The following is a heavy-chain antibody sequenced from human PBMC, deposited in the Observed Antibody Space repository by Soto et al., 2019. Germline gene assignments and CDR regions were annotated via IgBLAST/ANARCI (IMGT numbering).Heavy chain of an antibody. CDR2: INHSGST. J-gene: IGHJ3*02. CDR1: GGSFSGYY. CDR3: ARTPPPDIVVVVAATRLGILPRRFDI. Sequence: QVQLQQWGAGLLKPSETLSLTCAVYGGSFSGYYWSWIRQPPGKGLEWIGEINHSGSTNYNPSLKSRVTISVDPSKNQFSLKLSSVTAADTAVYYCARTPPPDIVVVVAATRLGILPRRFDIWGQGTMVTVSS. D-gene: IGHD2-15*01. V-gene: IGHV4-34*01.